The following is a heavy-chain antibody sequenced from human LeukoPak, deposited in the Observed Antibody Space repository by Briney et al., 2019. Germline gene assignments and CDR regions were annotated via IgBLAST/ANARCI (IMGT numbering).Heavy chain of an antibody. CDR2: IYYSGST. Sequence: SETLSLTCTVSGYSISSGYYWGWIRQPPGKGLEWIGSIYYSGSTYYNPSLKSRVTISADTSKNQFSLKLSSVTAADTAVYYCAREPRIDSSGYYEYYFDYWGQGTLVTVSS. CDR3: AREPRIDSSGYYEYYFDY. V-gene: IGHV4-38-2*02. CDR1: GYSISSGYY. J-gene: IGHJ4*02. D-gene: IGHD3-22*01.